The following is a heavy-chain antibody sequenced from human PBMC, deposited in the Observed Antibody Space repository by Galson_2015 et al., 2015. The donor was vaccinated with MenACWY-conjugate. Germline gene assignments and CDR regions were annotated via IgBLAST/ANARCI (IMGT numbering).Heavy chain of an antibody. Sequence: QSGAEVKKPGESLKISCKGSGSNFSTYWIGWVRQMPGKGLEWMGLISPDDSNTRYSPAFQGQVTISADRSISTAYLQWNTLQASDAAIYYCARHPPGGRGMDVWGQGTTVTVSS. V-gene: IGHV5-51*01. CDR1: GSNFSTYW. J-gene: IGHJ6*02. CDR3: ARHPPGGRGMDV. CDR2: ISPDDSNT. D-gene: IGHD1-26*01.